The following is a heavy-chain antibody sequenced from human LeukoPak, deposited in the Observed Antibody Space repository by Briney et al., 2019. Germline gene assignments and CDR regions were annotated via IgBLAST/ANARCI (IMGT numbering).Heavy chain of an antibody. CDR1: GYTFTGYY. V-gene: IGHV1-2*02. Sequence: ASVKVSCKASGYTFTGYYMHWVRQAPGEGLEWMGWINPNSGGTKYAQKFQGRVTMTRDTSINTAYMEVRRLTSDETAVYYCARERGTLAVAGDAFDIWGQGTMVTVSS. CDR2: INPNSGGT. D-gene: IGHD6-19*01. CDR3: ARERGTLAVAGDAFDI. J-gene: IGHJ3*02.